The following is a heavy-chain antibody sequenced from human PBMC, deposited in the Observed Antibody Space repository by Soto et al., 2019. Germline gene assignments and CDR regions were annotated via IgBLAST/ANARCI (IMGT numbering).Heavy chain of an antibody. CDR3: TRVSNDYYDSSGYRFDY. CDR1: GFTFSGSA. J-gene: IGHJ4*02. V-gene: IGHV3-73*01. D-gene: IGHD3-22*01. Sequence: GGSLRLSCAASGFTFSGSAMHWVRQASGKGLEWVGRIRSKANSYATAYAASVKGRFTISRDDSKNTAYLQMNSLKTEDTAVYYCTRVSNDYYDSSGYRFDYWGQGTLVTVSS. CDR2: IRSKANSYAT.